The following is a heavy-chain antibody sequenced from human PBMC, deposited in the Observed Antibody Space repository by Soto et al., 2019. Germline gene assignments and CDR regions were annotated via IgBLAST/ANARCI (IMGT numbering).Heavy chain of an antibody. Sequence: QVHLVQSGAEVRKPGASVKVSCKASGYTFSSYAMHWVRQAPGQRLEWIGWINAGYGNTKSSQKFQDRVTISRQTSAGTAYMELTSLRSDDTAVYYCARDTGDGTFDFWGQGTLVTVSS. J-gene: IGHJ4*02. V-gene: IGHV1-3*01. CDR2: INAGYGNT. CDR1: GYTFSSYA. CDR3: ARDTGDGTFDF. D-gene: IGHD7-27*01.